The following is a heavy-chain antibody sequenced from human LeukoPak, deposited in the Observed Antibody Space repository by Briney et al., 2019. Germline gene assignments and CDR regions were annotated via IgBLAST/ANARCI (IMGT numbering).Heavy chain of an antibody. CDR2: IYHSGST. CDR1: NYSINSGYY. J-gene: IGHJ4*02. CDR3: ATIHGYSYGYFHY. D-gene: IGHD5-18*01. Sequence: SETLSLTCAVSNYSINSGYYWGWIRQPPGKGLEWIGSIYHSGSTYYNPSLKSRVTISVDTSKNQFSLKLSSVTAADTAIYYCATIHGYSYGYFHYWGQGTQVTISS. V-gene: IGHV4-38-2*01.